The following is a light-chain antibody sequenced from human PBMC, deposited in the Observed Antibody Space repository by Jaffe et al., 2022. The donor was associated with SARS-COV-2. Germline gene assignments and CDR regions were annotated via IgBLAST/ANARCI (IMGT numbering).Light chain of an antibody. V-gene: IGKV1-39*01. J-gene: IGKJ4*01. Sequence: DIQMTQSPSSLSASVGDRVTITCRASQNINNYLNWYHQTPGKVPDLLIYAASTVQSGVSSGFSGSGSGTDFTLTISSLQPEHFGTYYCQQTYSTPLTFGGGTKVEI. CDR2: AAS. CDR1: QNINNY. CDR3: QQTYSTPLT.